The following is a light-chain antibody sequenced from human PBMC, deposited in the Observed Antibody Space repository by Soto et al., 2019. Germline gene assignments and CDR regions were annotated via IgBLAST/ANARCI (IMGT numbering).Light chain of an antibody. CDR3: QSYDRSLSGSV. CDR1: SSNIGADDD. V-gene: IGLV1-40*01. J-gene: IGLJ3*02. Sequence: QSVLTQPPSVSGAPGQRVTISCTGSSSNIGADDDVHWYQQLPGTAPKLLIYGNSIRPSGVPDRFSGSKSGTSASLAITGLQAEDEADYSCQSYDRSLSGSVFGGGTKLTVL. CDR2: GNS.